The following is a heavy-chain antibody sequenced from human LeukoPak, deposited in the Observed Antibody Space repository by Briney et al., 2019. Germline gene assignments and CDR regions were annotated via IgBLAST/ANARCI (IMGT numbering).Heavy chain of an antibody. CDR1: GFTVSSNY. Sequence: PGGSLRLSCAASGFTVSSNYMSWVRQAPGKGLEWVSVIYSGGSIYYADSVKGRFTISRDNSKNTLSLQMNSLRTEDTAVYYCARDFSHGFDYWGQGTLVTVSS. J-gene: IGHJ4*02. CDR3: ARDFSHGFDY. CDR2: IYSGGSI. V-gene: IGHV3-66*01.